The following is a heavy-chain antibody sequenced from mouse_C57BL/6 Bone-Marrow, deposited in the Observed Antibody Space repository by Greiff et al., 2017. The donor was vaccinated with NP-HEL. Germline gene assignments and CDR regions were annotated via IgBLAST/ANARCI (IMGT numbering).Heavy chain of an antibody. CDR1: GYTFTSYG. V-gene: IGHV1-81*01. Sequence: VQRVESGAELARPGASVKLSCKASGYTFTSYGISWVKQRTGQGLEWIGEIYPRSGNTYYNEKFKGKATLTADKSSSTAYMELRSLTSEDSAVYFCASYGNYEAWFAYWGQGTLVTVSA. CDR2: IYPRSGNT. J-gene: IGHJ3*01. D-gene: IGHD2-1*01. CDR3: ASYGNYEAWFAY.